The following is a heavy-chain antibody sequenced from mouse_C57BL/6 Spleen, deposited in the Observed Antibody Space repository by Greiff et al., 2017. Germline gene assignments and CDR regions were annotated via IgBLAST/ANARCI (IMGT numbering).Heavy chain of an antibody. CDR1: GYSFTGYY. V-gene: IGHV1-42*01. CDR3: ARGSSSWFAY. D-gene: IGHD1-1*01. J-gene: IGHJ3*01. CDR2: INPSTGGT. Sequence: EVKLVESGPELVKPGASVKISCKASGYSFTGYYMNWVKQSPEKSLEWIGEINPSTGGTTYNQKFKAKATLTVDKSSSTAYMQLKSLTSDDSAVYYCARGSSSWFAYWGQGTLVTVSA.